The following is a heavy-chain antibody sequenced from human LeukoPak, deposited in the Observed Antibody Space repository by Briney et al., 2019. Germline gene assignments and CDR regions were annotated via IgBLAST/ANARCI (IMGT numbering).Heavy chain of an antibody. Sequence: GRSLRLSCAASGFTFSSYGMHWVRQAPGKGPEWVAVISYDGSNKYYADSVKGRFTISRDNSKNTLYLQMNSLRAEDTAVYYCAKLGYCSGGSCSQNDAFDIWGQGTMVTVSS. CDR2: ISYDGSNK. CDR1: GFTFSSYG. J-gene: IGHJ3*02. CDR3: AKLGYCSGGSCSQNDAFDI. D-gene: IGHD2-15*01. V-gene: IGHV3-30*18.